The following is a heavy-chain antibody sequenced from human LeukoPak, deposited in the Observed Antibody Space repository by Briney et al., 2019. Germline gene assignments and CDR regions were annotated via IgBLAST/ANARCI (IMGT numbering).Heavy chain of an antibody. CDR1: EFTFSNYW. CDR3: AKSQRVYYDSSGYYDLAYDY. CDR2: ISYDGSNK. D-gene: IGHD3-22*01. V-gene: IGHV3-30*18. J-gene: IGHJ4*02. Sequence: GGSLRLSCAASEFTFSNYWMSWVRQAPGKGLEWVAVISYDGSNKYYADSVKGRFTISRDNSKNTLYLQMNSLRAEDTAVYYCAKSQRVYYDSSGYYDLAYDYWGQGTLVTVSS.